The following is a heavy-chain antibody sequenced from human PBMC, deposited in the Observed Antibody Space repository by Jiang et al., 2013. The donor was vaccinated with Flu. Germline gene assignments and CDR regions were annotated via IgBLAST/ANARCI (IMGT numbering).Heavy chain of an antibody. J-gene: IGHJ4*02. CDR1: SVSTNSAA. CDR2: TYYRSKWYI. D-gene: IGHD4/OR15-4a*01. Sequence: SVSTNSAAWNWVRQSPSRGLEWLGRTYYRSKWYIDYAESVKSRITINPDTSENQFSLQLNSVTPEDTAVYYCARYYDATGGYLDYWGQGTLVTVSS. V-gene: IGHV6-1*01. CDR3: ARYYDATGGYLDY.